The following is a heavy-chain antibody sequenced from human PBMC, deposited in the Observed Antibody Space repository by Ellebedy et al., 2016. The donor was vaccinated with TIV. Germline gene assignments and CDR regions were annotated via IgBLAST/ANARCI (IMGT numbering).Heavy chain of an antibody. Sequence: GESLKISCAASGFTFSLNWMYWVRQAPGKGLERVANIKEDGSEEYYVDYVKGRFTISRDNAKNSLYLQMNSLRAEDTAVYYCAKFSGRDFRKYYLDSWGQGTLVTVSS. V-gene: IGHV3-7*03. CDR2: IKEDGSEE. D-gene: IGHD5-12*01. CDR3: AKFSGRDFRKYYLDS. CDR1: GFTFSLNW. J-gene: IGHJ4*02.